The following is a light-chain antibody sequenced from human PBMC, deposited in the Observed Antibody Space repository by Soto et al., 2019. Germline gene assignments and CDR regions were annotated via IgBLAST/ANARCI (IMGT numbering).Light chain of an antibody. CDR2: SNN. CDR1: TSNIGSNT. V-gene: IGLV1-44*01. Sequence: QSVLTQPPSASGTPGQRVTISCSVSTSNIGSNTVNWYQQLPGTAPKLLIYSNNQRPSGVPDRFSGSKSGTSASLAISGLQSADEADYYCAAWDDSLSGYVFGNGTKVTVL. CDR3: AAWDDSLSGYV. J-gene: IGLJ1*01.